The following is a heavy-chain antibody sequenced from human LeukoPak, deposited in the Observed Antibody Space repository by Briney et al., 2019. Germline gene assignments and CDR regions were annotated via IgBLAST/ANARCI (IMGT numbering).Heavy chain of an antibody. D-gene: IGHD2-2*01. V-gene: IGHV1-18*01. CDR2: ISAYNGNT. CDR3: ARSKDIVVVLAAQSYFQH. J-gene: IGHJ1*01. CDR1: GYTFTTYG. Sequence: GASVKVSCKVSGYTFTTYGISWLRQAPGQGLEWMGWISAYNGNTNYALKLQGRVTMATDTSTSTAYMELRSLRSDDTAVYYCARSKDIVVVLAAQSYFQHWGQGALVTVSS.